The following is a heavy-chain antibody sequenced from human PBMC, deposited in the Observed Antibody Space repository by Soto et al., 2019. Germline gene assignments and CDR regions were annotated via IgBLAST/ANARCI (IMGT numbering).Heavy chain of an antibody. D-gene: IGHD1-1*01. CDR3: ARKAGTTGTLDY. V-gene: IGHV3-11*01. CDR2: ISSRGTTI. Sequence: QVQLVESGGGLVKPGGSLRLSCAASEFTFSDYYMTWIRQAPGKGLDWVSTISSRGTTIYYADSVKGRFTISRDNAKNSLYRQMNSLRAEDTSVYYCARKAGTTGTLDYWGQGTLVTVSS. CDR1: EFTFSDYY. J-gene: IGHJ4*02.